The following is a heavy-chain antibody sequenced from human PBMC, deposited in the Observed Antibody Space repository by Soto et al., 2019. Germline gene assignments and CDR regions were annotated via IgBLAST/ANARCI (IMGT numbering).Heavy chain of an antibody. D-gene: IGHD2-8*01. J-gene: IGHJ6*02. V-gene: IGHV3-33*01. CDR1: GFTFSSYG. CDR2: IWYDGSNK. Sequence: QVQLVESGGGVVQPGRSLRLSCAASGFTFSSYGMHWVRQAPGKGLEWVAVIWYDGSNKYYADFVKGRFTISRDNSKNTLYLQVNSKRAEDTAGYYCARDDGRCMLFGYSCGMDVWGQGTTVTVSS. CDR3: ARDDGRCMLFGYSCGMDV.